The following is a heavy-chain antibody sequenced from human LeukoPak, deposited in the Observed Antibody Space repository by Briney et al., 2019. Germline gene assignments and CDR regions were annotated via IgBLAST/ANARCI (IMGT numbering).Heavy chain of an antibody. CDR1: GFTVNY. V-gene: IGHV3-53*01. Sequence: GGSLRLSCAASGFTVNYMSWVRQAPGKGLEWVSLIYSGGTTYYADSVKGRFTISRDNSKNTLYLQMNSLRAADTAVYYCAAAVQYSSGWYRPKYGMDVWGKGTTVTVSS. CDR3: AAAVQYSSGWYRPKYGMDV. CDR2: IYSGGTT. D-gene: IGHD6-19*01. J-gene: IGHJ6*04.